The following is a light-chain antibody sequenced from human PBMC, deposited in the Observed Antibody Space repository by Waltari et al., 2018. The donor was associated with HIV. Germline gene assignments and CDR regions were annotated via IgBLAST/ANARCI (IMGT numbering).Light chain of an antibody. CDR1: FTNIGSNT. V-gene: IGLV1-44*01. Sequence: QSVLTQPPSASGAPGQRVTIPCSGSFTNIGSNTVTGYQQLPGTAPRLLIYGSSQRPSGVPDRFSGSRSDTSASLDISGLHSEDEGDYYCAVWDDSLSEYVFATGTKVFVL. CDR2: GSS. CDR3: AVWDDSLSEYV. J-gene: IGLJ1*01.